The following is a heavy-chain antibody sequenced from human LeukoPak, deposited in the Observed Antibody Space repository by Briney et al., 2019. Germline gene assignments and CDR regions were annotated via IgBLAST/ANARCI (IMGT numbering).Heavy chain of an antibody. CDR1: GFTFPTYS. V-gene: IGHV3-23*01. CDR3: AKGIFGVIHNGIDV. Sequence: PGGSLRLSCVASGFTFPTYSMAWVRQAPGKGLDWVSSINAAGDDIYYADSVKGRFSISRDNPKNTLYLQMHSLRAEDRAIYYCAKGIFGVIHNGIDVWGQGTAVTVSS. CDR2: INAAGDDI. D-gene: IGHD3-3*01. J-gene: IGHJ6*02.